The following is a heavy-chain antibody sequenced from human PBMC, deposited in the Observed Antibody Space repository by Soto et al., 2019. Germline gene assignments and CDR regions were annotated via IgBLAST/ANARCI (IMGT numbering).Heavy chain of an antibody. Sequence: EVQLLESGGGLVQPGGSLRLSCAASGFTFSSYTMSWVRQAPGKGLEWVSAISGSGGSTYYADSVKGRFTISRDNSKNTLHLQMNSLRAEDTAVYYCAKIYDFWSVKRIFHYWGQGTLVTVSS. CDR2: ISGSGGST. V-gene: IGHV3-23*01. CDR1: GFTFSSYT. D-gene: IGHD3-3*01. J-gene: IGHJ4*02. CDR3: AKIYDFWSVKRIFHY.